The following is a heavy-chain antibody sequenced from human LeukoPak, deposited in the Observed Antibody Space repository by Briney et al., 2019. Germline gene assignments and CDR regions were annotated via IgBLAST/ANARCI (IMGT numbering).Heavy chain of an antibody. D-gene: IGHD3-9*01. Sequence: GGSLRLSCAASGFTFRSYWMNWVRQAPGKGLEWLAIIKQDGSEKHYKGSVEGRFTISRDNAKNSLHLQMNSLRAEDTAVYYCAGGSGYLITSWGQGTLVTVSS. V-gene: IGHV3-7*01. CDR2: IKQDGSEK. CDR3: AGGSGYLITS. CDR1: GFTFRSYW. J-gene: IGHJ5*02.